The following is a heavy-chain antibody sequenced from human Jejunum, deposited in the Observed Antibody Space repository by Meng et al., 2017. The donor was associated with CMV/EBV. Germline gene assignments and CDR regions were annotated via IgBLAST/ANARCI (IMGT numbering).Heavy chain of an antibody. CDR2: IYYSGST. J-gene: IGHJ4*02. CDR1: SGGYC. V-gene: IGHV4-39*07. CDR3: ARAPYNYFDSSGDPPDY. D-gene: IGHD3-22*01. Sequence: SGGYCWGWIRQPPGKGLEWIGNIYYSGSTYYNPSLKSRVVISVDTSRNQFSLKLSSVTAADTAVYYCARAPYNYFDSSGDPPDYWGQGTLVTVSS.